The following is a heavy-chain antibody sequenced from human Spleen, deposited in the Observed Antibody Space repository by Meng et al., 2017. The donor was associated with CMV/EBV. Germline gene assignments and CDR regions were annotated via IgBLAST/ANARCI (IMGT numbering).Heavy chain of an antibody. Sequence: GESLKISCAVSGFTFSDYYMCWVRQAPGKGLEWISYISSSGSSEDYADSVKVRITISRDNAKNSVYLQINSLRSEDTAVYYCARDAARISGFWRGLNWFNPWGQGTLVTVSS. CDR1: GFTFSDYY. CDR2: ISSSGSSE. J-gene: IGHJ5*02. V-gene: IGHV3-11*01. CDR3: ARDAARISGFWRGLNWFNP. D-gene: IGHD3-3*01.